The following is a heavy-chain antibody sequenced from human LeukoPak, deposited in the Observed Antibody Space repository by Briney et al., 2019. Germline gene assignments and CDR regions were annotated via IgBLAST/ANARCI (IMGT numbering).Heavy chain of an antibody. V-gene: IGHV3-30-3*01. CDR1: GFTFSSYA. CDR3: ARAPSSGYQAYFQH. Sequence: PGRSLRLSCAASGFTFSSYAMHWVRQAPGKGLEWVAVISYDGSNKYYADSVKGRFTISRDNSKNTLYLQMNSLRAEDTAVYYCARAPSSGYQAYFQHWGQGTLVTVSS. J-gene: IGHJ1*01. D-gene: IGHD3-22*01. CDR2: ISYDGSNK.